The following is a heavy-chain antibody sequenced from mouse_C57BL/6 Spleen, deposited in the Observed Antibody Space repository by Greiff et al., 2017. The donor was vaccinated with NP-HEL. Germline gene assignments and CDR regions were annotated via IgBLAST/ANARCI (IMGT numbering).Heavy chain of an antibody. V-gene: IGHV1-50*01. D-gene: IGHD2-1*01. CDR3: ARSIYYGNYAYFDY. Sequence: VQLQQPGAELVKPGASVKLSCKASGYTFTSYWMQWVKQRPGQGLEWIGEIDPSDSYTNYNQKFKGKATLTVDTSSSTAYMQLSSLTSEDSAVYYCARSIYYGNYAYFDYWGQGTTLTVSS. CDR1: GYTFTSYW. J-gene: IGHJ2*01. CDR2: IDPSDSYT.